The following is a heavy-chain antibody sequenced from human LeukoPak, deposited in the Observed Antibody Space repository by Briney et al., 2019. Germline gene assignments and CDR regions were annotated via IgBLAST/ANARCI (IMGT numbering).Heavy chain of an antibody. CDR2: ISAYNGNT. D-gene: IGHD3-10*01. J-gene: IGHJ5*02. CDR3: ARGLVRGLMVEEFDL. Sequence: ASVKVSCKASGYTFTSYGISWVRQAPGQGLEWMGWISAYNGNTNYAQKLQGRVTMTTDTSTSTAYMELRSLRSDDTAVYYCARGLVRGLMVEEFDLWGQGTLVSVSS. CDR1: GYTFTSYG. V-gene: IGHV1-18*01.